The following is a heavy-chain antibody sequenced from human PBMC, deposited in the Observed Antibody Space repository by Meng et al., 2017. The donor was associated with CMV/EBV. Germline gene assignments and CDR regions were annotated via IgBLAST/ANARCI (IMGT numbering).Heavy chain of an antibody. J-gene: IGHJ4*02. Sequence: GVSLRLSCAASGFTFDDYAMHWVRQAPGKGLEWVSGISWNSGSIGYADSVKGRFTISRDNAKNSLYLQMNSLRAEDTALYYCAKGSYHDYWGQGTLVTVSS. CDR1: GFTFDDYA. V-gene: IGHV3-9*01. CDR3: AKGSYHDY. D-gene: IGHD1-26*01. CDR2: ISWNSGSI.